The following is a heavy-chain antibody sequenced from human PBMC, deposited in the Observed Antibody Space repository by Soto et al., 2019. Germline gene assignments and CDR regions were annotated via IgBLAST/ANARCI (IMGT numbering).Heavy chain of an antibody. Sequence: PGGSLRLSCAAPGFTFRSFTMNWVRQALWKGLEWVSTISSNSAYIYYTDALRGRFTISRDNAKNSLHLQMNSLRAEDTAVYYCTRDASRDSSARGWFDPWGPGTLVTVSS. V-gene: IGHV3-21*01. J-gene: IGHJ5*02. D-gene: IGHD6-13*01. CDR1: GFTFRSFT. CDR3: TRDASRDSSARGWFDP. CDR2: ISSNSAYI.